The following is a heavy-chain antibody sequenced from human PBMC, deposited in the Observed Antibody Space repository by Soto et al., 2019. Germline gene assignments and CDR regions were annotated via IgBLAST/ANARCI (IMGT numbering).Heavy chain of an antibody. Sequence: EVQLVASGGGLVKPGGSLRLSCAASGFTFSSYSMNWVRQAPGKGMEWVSSISSSSSYIYYADSVTDRFTISRDNGKHTLYLQMNMLRDAHTAVYYCGRSISMTTASSDYWGQGTLGTVS. J-gene: IGHJ4*02. D-gene: IGHD4-17*01. CDR1: GFTFSSYS. CDR2: ISSSSSYI. CDR3: GRSISMTTASSDY. V-gene: IGHV3-21*01.